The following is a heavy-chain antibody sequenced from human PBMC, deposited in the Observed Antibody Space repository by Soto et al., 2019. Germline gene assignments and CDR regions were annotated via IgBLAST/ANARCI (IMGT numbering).Heavy chain of an antibody. V-gene: IGHV3-30-3*01. D-gene: IGHD6-19*01. CDR2: MSYDGSNK. CDR3: ARDKSPYSSGWHNRHFDY. J-gene: IGHJ4*02. CDR1: GFTFSSYA. Sequence: QVQLVESGGGVVQPGRSLRLSCAASGFTFSSYAMHWVRQAPGKGLEWVAVMSYDGSNKYYADSVKGRFTISRDNSKNTLYLQMNSLRAEDTAVYYCARDKSPYSSGWHNRHFDYGGQGPRFTVSS.